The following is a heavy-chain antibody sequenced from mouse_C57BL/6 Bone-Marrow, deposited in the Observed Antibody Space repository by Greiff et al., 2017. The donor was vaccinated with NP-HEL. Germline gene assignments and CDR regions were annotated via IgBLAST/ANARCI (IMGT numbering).Heavy chain of an antibody. Sequence: EVQVVESGEGLVKPGGSLKLSCAASGFTFSSYAMSWVRQTPEKRLEWVAYISSGGDYIYYADTVKGRFTISRDNARNTLYLQMSSLKSEDTAMYYCTRGAYYSNYAWFAYWGQGTLVTVSA. CDR3: TRGAYYSNYAWFAY. D-gene: IGHD2-5*01. CDR1: GFTFSSYA. V-gene: IGHV5-9-1*02. J-gene: IGHJ3*01. CDR2: ISSGGDYI.